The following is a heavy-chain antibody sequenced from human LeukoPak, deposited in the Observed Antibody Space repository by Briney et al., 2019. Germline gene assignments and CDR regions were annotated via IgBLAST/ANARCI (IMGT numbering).Heavy chain of an antibody. Sequence: PGGSLRLSCSASGFTFSNYNMNWVRQAPGKGLEWVSTISSTSSYIYYADSIEGRFTLSRDRAKNSLYLQMTSLRAAGTAVYYCARGAYGDLWGQGTMVTVSS. CDR3: ARGAYGDL. CDR1: GFTFSNYN. J-gene: IGHJ3*01. D-gene: IGHD4-17*01. V-gene: IGHV3-21*01. CDR2: ISSTSSYI.